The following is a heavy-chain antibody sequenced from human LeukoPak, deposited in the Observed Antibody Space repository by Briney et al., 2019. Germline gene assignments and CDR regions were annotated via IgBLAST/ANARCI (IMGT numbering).Heavy chain of an antibody. V-gene: IGHV3-21*01. CDR3: ARDHVDWSVSRHNWFDP. J-gene: IGHJ5*02. CDR2: ISSSSSYI. D-gene: IGHD3-9*01. CDR1: GFTFSSYS. Sequence: PGGSLRLSCAASGFTFSSYSMNWVRQAPGKGLEWVSSISSSSSYIYYADSVKGRFTISRDNAKNSLYLQMNSLRAEDTAVYYCARDHVDWSVSRHNWFDPWGQGTLVTVSS.